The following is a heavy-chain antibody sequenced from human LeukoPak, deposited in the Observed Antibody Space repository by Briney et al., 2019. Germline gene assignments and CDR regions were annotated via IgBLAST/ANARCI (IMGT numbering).Heavy chain of an antibody. V-gene: IGHV4-34*01. CDR3: ARGRPDDYGDSGVQGWFDP. D-gene: IGHD4-17*01. CDR2: INHSGST. Sequence: GSLRLSCAASGFTFSSYSMNWVRQPPGKGLEWIGEINHSGSTNYNPSLKSRVTISVDTSKNQFSLKLSSVTAADTAVYYCARGRPDDYGDSGVQGWFDPWGQGTLVTVSS. CDR1: GFTFSSYS. J-gene: IGHJ5*02.